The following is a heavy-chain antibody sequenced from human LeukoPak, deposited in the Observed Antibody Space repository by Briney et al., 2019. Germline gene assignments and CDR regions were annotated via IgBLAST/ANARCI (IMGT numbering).Heavy chain of an antibody. Sequence: GGSLRLSCAASGFTFSSYSMNWVRQAPGKGLEWVSSISSSSSYIYYADSVKGRFTISRDNAKNSLYLQMNSLSAEDTAVYYCARVVVVVAATPTYYYMDVWGKGTTVTVPS. CDR2: ISSSSSYI. V-gene: IGHV3-21*01. CDR3: ARVVVVVAATPTYYYMDV. CDR1: GFTFSSYS. J-gene: IGHJ6*03. D-gene: IGHD2-15*01.